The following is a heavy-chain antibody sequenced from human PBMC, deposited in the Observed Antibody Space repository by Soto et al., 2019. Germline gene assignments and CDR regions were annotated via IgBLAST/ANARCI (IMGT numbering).Heavy chain of an antibody. CDR3: DCAPGEGRRGCSSGPEYYGMDV. CDR2: IKPGGSDK. CDR1: GVTFSSYG. Sequence: GGSLGLCSASAGVTFSSYGMSWVRQAPGQGLEWVSDIKPGGSDKYYVDSVKGRFTISRDNAKNSLYLQLNSLRAEDPAVDYGDCAPGEGRRGCSSGPEYYGMDVWGQGTTVTFSS. V-gene: IGHV3-7*01. J-gene: IGHJ6*02. D-gene: IGHD5-18*01.